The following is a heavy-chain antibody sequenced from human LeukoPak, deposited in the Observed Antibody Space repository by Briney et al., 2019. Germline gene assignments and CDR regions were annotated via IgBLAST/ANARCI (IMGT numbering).Heavy chain of an antibody. CDR2: IYYSGST. V-gene: IGHV4-59*01. J-gene: IGHJ5*02. D-gene: IGHD4-17*01. CDR3: ARVGGDYSA. Sequence: GSLRLSCAASGFTFSSYAKSWLRQPPGKGLEWIGYIYYSGSTNYNPSLKSRVTISVDTSKNQFSLKLSSVTAADTAVYYCARVGGDYSAWGQGTLVTVSS. CDR1: GFTFSSYA.